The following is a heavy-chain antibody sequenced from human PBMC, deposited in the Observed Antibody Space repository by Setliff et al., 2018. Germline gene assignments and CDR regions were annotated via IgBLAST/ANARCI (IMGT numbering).Heavy chain of an antibody. D-gene: IGHD5-18*01. J-gene: IGHJ3*02. CDR1: GNIFSNSD. CDR2: MNPNGRA. CDR3: VRGPRQASYGFPLRPFDI. V-gene: IGHV1-8*02. Sequence: ASVKVSCKASGNIFSNSDINWVRQTPGQGLEWMGWMNPNGRAGSTQKIQGRVTMTRDTSINTVYMELNSLRSDDTAVYYCVRGPRQASYGFPLRPFDIWGQGTVVTVSS.